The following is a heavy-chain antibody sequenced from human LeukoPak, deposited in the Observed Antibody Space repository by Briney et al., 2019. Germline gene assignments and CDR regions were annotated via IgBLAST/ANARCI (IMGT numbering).Heavy chain of an antibody. J-gene: IGHJ6*03. CDR3: ARIQLNSYYYYMDV. Sequence: GGSLRLSCAASGFTFSTYSMNWVGQAPGEGLEWVSSISSSSSYIYYADSLKGRFTISRDNAKNSLYLQMNSLRAEDTAVYYCARIQLNSYYYYMDVWGKGTTVTVSS. V-gene: IGHV3-21*01. CDR1: GFTFSTYS. D-gene: IGHD2-2*01. CDR2: ISSSSSYI.